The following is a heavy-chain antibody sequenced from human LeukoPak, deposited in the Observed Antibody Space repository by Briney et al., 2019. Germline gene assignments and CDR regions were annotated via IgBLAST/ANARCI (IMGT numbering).Heavy chain of an antibody. CDR2: IIPIFGTA. CDR1: GGTFISYA. V-gene: IGHV1-69*13. D-gene: IGHD4-11*01. CDR3: ARGSNYGEFRLDY. Sequence: ASVKVPCKASGGTFISYAISWVRQAPGQGLEWMGGIIPIFGTANYAQKFQGRVTITADESTSTAYMELSSLRSEDTAVYYCARGSNYGEFRLDYWGQGTLVTVSS. J-gene: IGHJ4*02.